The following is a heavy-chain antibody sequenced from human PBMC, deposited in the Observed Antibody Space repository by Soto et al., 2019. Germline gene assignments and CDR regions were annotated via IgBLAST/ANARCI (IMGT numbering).Heavy chain of an antibody. CDR3: ARDSGERQQLFVVNWFGH. Sequence: ASVKVSCKASGYTFTSYGISWVRQAPGQGLEWMGWISAYNGNTNYAQKLQGRVTMTTDTSTSTAYMELRSLRSDDTAVYYCARDSGERQQLFVVNWFGHWGQGTLVTVSS. CDR1: GYTFTSYG. J-gene: IGHJ5*02. V-gene: IGHV1-18*01. CDR2: ISAYNGNT. D-gene: IGHD6-13*01.